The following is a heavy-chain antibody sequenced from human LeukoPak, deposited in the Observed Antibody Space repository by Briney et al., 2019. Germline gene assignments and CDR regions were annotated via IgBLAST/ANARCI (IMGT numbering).Heavy chain of an antibody. D-gene: IGHD6-6*01. CDR3: AREKSESISSDDAFDI. Sequence: SETLSLTCTVSGGSISSYYWSWIRQPPGKGLEWIGYIYYSGSTNYNPSLKSRVTISVDTSKNQFSLKLNSVTAADTAVYYCAREKSESISSDDAFDIWGQGTMVTVSS. J-gene: IGHJ3*02. V-gene: IGHV4-59*01. CDR2: IYYSGST. CDR1: GGSISSYY.